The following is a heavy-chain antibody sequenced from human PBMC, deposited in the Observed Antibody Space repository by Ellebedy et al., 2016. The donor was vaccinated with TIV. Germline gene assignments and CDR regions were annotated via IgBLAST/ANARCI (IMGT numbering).Heavy chain of an antibody. V-gene: IGHV4-30-4*02. CDR3: ARGTNWGYSSY. CDR2: IYYSGST. Sequence: SETLSLTXTVSGGSISSGDYYWSWIRQPPGKGLEWIGYIYYSGSTYYNPSLKSRVTISVDTSKNQFSLKLSSVTAADTAVYYCARGTNWGYSSYWGQGTLVTVSS. CDR1: GGSISSGDYY. D-gene: IGHD5-12*01. J-gene: IGHJ4*02.